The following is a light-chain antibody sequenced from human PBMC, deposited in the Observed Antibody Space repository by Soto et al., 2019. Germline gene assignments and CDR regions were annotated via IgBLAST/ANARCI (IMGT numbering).Light chain of an antibody. CDR2: GAS. CDR1: QSVSSSY. V-gene: IGKV3-20*01. J-gene: IGKJ1*01. CDR3: RQYGRSAWT. Sequence: EIVLTQSPGTLSLSPGERATLSCRASQSVSSSYLAWYQQKPGQAPRLLIYGASSRATGIPDRFSGSGSGTDFTLTISRQEAEDFAVYCCRQYGRSAWTFGQGIMVEIK.